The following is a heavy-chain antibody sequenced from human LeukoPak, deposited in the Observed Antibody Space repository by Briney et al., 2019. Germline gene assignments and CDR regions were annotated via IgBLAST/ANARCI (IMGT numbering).Heavy chain of an antibody. V-gene: IGHV3-74*01. CDR2: INTDGSST. J-gene: IGHJ4*02. CDR1: GFTFSSYW. Sequence: GGSLRLSCAASGFTFSSYWMHWVRQAPGRGLVWVSRINTDGSSTSYADSVKGRFTISRDNAKSSLYLQMNSLRAEDTAVYYCARGGKRTFDSWGQGTLVTVAS. CDR3: ARGGKRTFDS. D-gene: IGHD3-16*01.